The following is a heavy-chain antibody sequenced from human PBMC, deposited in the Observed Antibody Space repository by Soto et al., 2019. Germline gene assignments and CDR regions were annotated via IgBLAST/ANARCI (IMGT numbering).Heavy chain of an antibody. CDR1: GFTFSKYW. D-gene: IGHD3-10*01. CDR2: VNSDGSDT. V-gene: IGHV3-74*01. Sequence: EVQLVESGGGLVQPGGSLRLSCAISGFTFSKYWMHWVRQAPGKGRVWVSRVNSDGSDTAYADSVRGRFTSSRDNAKNSLYQQMSSLRGEDTGMYYCFAGDANDFADWGQGTPVTVCS. J-gene: IGHJ4*02. CDR3: FAGDANDFAD.